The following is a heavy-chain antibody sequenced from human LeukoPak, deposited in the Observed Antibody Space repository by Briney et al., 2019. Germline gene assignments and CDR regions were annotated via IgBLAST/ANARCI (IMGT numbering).Heavy chain of an antibody. CDR2: ISGSGGST. Sequence: GGTLRLSCAASGFTFSSYGMSWVRQAPGKGLEWVSAISGSGGSTYYADSVKGRFTISRDNSKNTLYLQMNSLRAEDTAVYYCAKDRPTVYSSSWLHFLDSWGQGTLVTVSS. D-gene: IGHD6-13*01. CDR1: GFTFSSYG. V-gene: IGHV3-23*01. J-gene: IGHJ4*02. CDR3: AKDRPTVYSSSWLHFLDS.